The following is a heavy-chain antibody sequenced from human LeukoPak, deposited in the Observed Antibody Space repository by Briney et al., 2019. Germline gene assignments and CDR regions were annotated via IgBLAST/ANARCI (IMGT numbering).Heavy chain of an antibody. J-gene: IGHJ4*02. D-gene: IGHD2-21*02. V-gene: IGHV3-23*01. CDR3: AKSRLTIAVTAAFDS. Sequence: GGSLRLSCAASGFTFNNYGMNWVRRAPGKGLEWLSAISGNAAITYYADSVKGRFFISRDNFRNTLYLEMSSLRADDAAAYYCAKSRLTIAVTAAFDSWGQGTLVIVSS. CDR1: GFTFNNYG. CDR2: ISGNAAIT.